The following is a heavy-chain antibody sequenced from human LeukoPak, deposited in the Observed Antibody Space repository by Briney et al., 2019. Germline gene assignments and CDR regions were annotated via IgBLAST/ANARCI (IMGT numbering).Heavy chain of an antibody. V-gene: IGHV3-74*01. CDR2: INTDGNTR. Sequence: GGSLRLSCVGSGITISRYWMHWVRQAPGKRLLWVSRINTDGNTRNYADSVKGRFTISRDDAKNTMYLQMNSLRAEDTAVYYCGRGRNTAASEWGQGILVTVSS. CDR3: GRGRNTAASE. D-gene: IGHD5-18*01. J-gene: IGHJ4*02. CDR1: GITISRYW.